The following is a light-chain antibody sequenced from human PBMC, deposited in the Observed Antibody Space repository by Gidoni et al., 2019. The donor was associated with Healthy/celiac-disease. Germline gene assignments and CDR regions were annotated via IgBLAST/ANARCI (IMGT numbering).Light chain of an antibody. V-gene: IGLV4-69*01. J-gene: IGLJ3*02. Sequence: QLVLTQSPSASASLGASVKLTCTLSSGHSSYAIAWHQQQPEKGPRYLMKLNSDGSHSKGDGIPDRFSGSSSAAARYLTISSLQSEDEAYYYCPTWGTGIGVFGGGTKLTVL. CDR2: LNSDGSH. CDR1: SGHSSYA. CDR3: PTWGTGIGV.